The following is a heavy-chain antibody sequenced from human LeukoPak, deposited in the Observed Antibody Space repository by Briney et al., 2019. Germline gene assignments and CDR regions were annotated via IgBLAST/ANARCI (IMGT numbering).Heavy chain of an antibody. J-gene: IGHJ5*02. V-gene: IGHV3-23*01. D-gene: IGHD4-17*01. CDR3: AKAFTVTRVYNCFDP. CDR2: ISASGGST. Sequence: GGSLRLSCAASGFTFSSYAMSWVRQAPGKGLEWVSGISASGGSTYYADSVKGRFTISRDNSKNTLYLQMNSLRAEDTAVYYCAKAFTVTRVYNCFDPWGQGTLVTVSS. CDR1: GFTFSSYA.